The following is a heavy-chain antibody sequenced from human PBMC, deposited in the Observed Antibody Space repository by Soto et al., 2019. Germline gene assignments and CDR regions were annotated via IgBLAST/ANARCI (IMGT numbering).Heavy chain of an antibody. J-gene: IGHJ6*02. CDR2: ISAGGDMT. V-gene: IGHV3-23*01. D-gene: IGHD3-10*01. CDR3: ARGDRGGSGSPASYSYSGWDV. CDR1: GFTLSSYA. Sequence: DVQLLESGGHVVQPGGSLRLSCSASGFTLSSYAMSWVRQAPGKGLEWVSSISAGGDMTYNSDSVKGRFTISRDKSNNALFMQMHNLRIEDTALYYCARGDRGGSGSPASYSYSGWDVWRQGDTVTVS.